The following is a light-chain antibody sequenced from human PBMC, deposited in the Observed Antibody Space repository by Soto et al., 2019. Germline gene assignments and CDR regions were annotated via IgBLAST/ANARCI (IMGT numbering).Light chain of an antibody. V-gene: IGLV2-11*01. J-gene: IGLJ1*01. CDR3: CSYAGSPRYV. CDR1: SSDVVGYNY. Sequence: QSVLTQPRSVSGSPGQSVTISCTGTSSDVVGYNYVSWYQQHPGKAPKVMISDVSERPSGVPDRFSGSKSGNTASLTISGLQAEDEADYYCCSYAGSPRYVLGTGTKLTVL. CDR2: DVS.